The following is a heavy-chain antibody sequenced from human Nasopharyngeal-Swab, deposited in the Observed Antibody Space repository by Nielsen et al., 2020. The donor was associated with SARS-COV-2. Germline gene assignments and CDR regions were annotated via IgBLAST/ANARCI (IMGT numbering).Heavy chain of an antibody. CDR2: INHSGST. D-gene: IGHD2-2*01. Sequence: IRQPPGKGLEWIGEINHSGSTNYNPSLKRRVTISVDTSKNQFSLKLSSVTAADTAVYYCARDTIGYCSSTSCYQYYYYYMDVWGKGTTVTVSS. V-gene: IGHV4-34*01. J-gene: IGHJ6*03. CDR3: ARDTIGYCSSTSCYQYYYYYMDV.